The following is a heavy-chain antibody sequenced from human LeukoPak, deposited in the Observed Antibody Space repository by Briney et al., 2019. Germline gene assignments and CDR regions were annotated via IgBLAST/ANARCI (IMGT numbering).Heavy chain of an antibody. Sequence: PAETLSLTCAVYGGSFSGYYWSWIRQPPGKGLEWIGEINHSGSTNYNPSLKSRVTISVDTSKNQFSLKLSSVTAADTAVYYCARGESLVMTMLQCYGMDVWGQGTTVTVPS. CDR1: GGSFSGYY. CDR2: INHSGST. D-gene: IGHD4/OR15-4a*01. V-gene: IGHV4-34*01. J-gene: IGHJ6*02. CDR3: ARGESLVMTMLQCYGMDV.